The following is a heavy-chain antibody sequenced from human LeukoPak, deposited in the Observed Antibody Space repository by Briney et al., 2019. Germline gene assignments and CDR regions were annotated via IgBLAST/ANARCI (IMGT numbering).Heavy chain of an antibody. CDR1: GGSISSGGYS. D-gene: IGHD3-22*01. Sequence: SQTLSLTCAVSGGSISSGGYSWSWIRQPPGKGLEWIGYIYHSGSTYYNPSLKSRVTISVDRSKNQFSLKLSSVTAADTAVYYCARLPDYYDSSGYYPDWYFDLWGRGTLVTVSS. V-gene: IGHV4-30-2*01. CDR2: IYHSGST. J-gene: IGHJ2*01. CDR3: ARLPDYYDSSGYYPDWYFDL.